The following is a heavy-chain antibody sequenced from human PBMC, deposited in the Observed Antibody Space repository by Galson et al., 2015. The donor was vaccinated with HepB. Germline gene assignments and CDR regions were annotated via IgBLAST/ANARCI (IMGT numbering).Heavy chain of an antibody. CDR3: ERGGGRFWGCYRTTSPFDY. CDR1: GYTFTNYA. V-gene: IGHV7-4-1*02. Sequence: SVKVSCKASGYTFTNYAMNWVRQAPGQGLEWMGWINTNTGNPTYAQGFTGRFVVSLDTSVSTAYLQISSLKAEDMAVYYSERGGGRFWGCYRTTSPFDYWGQGTLVTVSS. D-gene: IGHD3-16*02. CDR2: INTNTGNP. J-gene: IGHJ4*02.